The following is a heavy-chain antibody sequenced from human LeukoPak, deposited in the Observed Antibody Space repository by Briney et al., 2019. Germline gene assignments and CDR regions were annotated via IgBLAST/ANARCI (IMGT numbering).Heavy chain of an antibody. V-gene: IGHV1-69*04. CDR1: GYTFTSYG. D-gene: IGHD2-2*01. CDR3: ARAEYQLLTGGPWFDP. CDR2: IIPILGIA. Sequence: SVKVSCKASGYTFTSYGISWVRQAPGQGLEWMGRIIPILGIANYAQKFQGRVTITADKSTSTAYMELSSLRSEDTAVYYCARAEYQLLTGGPWFDPWGQGTLVTVSS. J-gene: IGHJ5*02.